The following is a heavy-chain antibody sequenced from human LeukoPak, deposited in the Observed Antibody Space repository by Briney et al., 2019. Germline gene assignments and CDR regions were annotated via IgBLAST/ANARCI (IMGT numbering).Heavy chain of an antibody. CDR2: INHSGST. V-gene: IGHV4-34*01. Sequence: SETLSLTCAVYGGSFSGYYWSWIRQPPGKGLEWIGEINHSGSTYYNPSLKSRVTISVDRSKNQFSLKLSSVTAADTAVYYCARSGDYGDYPSFDIWGQGTMVTVSS. D-gene: IGHD4-17*01. CDR1: GGSFSGYY. CDR3: ARSGDYGDYPSFDI. J-gene: IGHJ3*02.